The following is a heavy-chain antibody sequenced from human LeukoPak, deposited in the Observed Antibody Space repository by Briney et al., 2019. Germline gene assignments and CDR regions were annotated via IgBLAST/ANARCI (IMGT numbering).Heavy chain of an antibody. J-gene: IGHJ6*03. CDR2: INHSGST. V-gene: IGHV4-34*01. CDR3: ARGPTYYDILTGYYPYYYMDV. CDR1: GGSFSGYY. D-gene: IGHD3-9*01. Sequence: SETLSLTCAVYGGSFSGYYWSWIRQPPGKGLEWIGEINHSGSTNYNPSLKSRVTISVDTSKNQFSLELSSVTAADTAVYYCARGPTYYDILTGYYPYYYMDVWGKGTTVTVSS.